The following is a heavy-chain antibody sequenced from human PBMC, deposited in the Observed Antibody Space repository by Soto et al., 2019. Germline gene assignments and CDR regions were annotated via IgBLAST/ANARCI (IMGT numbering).Heavy chain of an antibody. CDR2: INAGNGNT. Sequence: EASVKVSCKASGYTFTSYAMHWVRQAPGQRLEWMGWINAGNGNTKYSQKFQGRVTITRDTSASTAYMELSSLRSEDTAVYYCARGYYDILTGNLDYWGQGTLVTVSS. J-gene: IGHJ4*02. D-gene: IGHD3-9*01. CDR1: GYTFTSYA. V-gene: IGHV1-3*01. CDR3: ARGYYDILTGNLDY.